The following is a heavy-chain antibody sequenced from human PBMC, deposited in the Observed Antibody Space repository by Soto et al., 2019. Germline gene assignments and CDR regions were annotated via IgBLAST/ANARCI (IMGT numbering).Heavy chain of an antibody. J-gene: IGHJ4*02. CDR1: GFTFSTYW. D-gene: IGHD3-16*01. CDR2: INQDGSER. V-gene: IGHV3-7*01. CDR3: VCGGNFFVY. Sequence: EVQLVESGGGLVQPGGSLRLPCAASGFTFSTYWMTWVRQPPGKGLEWVSSINQDGSERYYVDSVRGRFTISRDNAKNSLYMQMNSLSAEDTDVYYCVCGGNFFVYWGQGTLVTVSP.